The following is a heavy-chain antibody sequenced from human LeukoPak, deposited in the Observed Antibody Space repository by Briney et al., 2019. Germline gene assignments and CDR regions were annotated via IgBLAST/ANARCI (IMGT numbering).Heavy chain of an antibody. CDR2: IYPSGSA. CDR3: ARDYNNWYFDL. V-gene: IGHV4-4*07. D-gene: IGHD5-24*01. J-gene: IGHJ2*01. CDR1: GDSISSCY. Sequence: SETLSLTCDVSGDSISSCYWSWIRQPAGKGLEWLGRIYPSGSANYNPSLKSRGTMSVDTSKNQFSLRLSSVTAADTAVYFCARDYNNWYFDLWGRGTLVTVSS.